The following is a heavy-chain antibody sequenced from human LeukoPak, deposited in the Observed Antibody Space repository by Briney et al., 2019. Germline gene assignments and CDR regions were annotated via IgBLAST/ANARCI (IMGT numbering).Heavy chain of an antibody. J-gene: IGHJ4*02. Sequence: PSETLSLTCAVSGGPFSGYFRSWIRQPPGKGLEWIGEIHNSGTTNYNPSLNSRVTISEDTSKNQIYLNLRSVTAADTAVYYCARRYYYNLGSFPFDFWGRGILVTVSS. D-gene: IGHD3-10*01. V-gene: IGHV4-34*01. CDR3: ARRYYYNLGSFPFDF. CDR2: IHNSGTT. CDR1: GGPFSGYF.